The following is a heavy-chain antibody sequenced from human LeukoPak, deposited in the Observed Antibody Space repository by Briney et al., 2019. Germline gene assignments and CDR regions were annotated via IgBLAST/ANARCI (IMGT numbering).Heavy chain of an antibody. D-gene: IGHD4-17*01. CDR1: GFAFCSHG. CDR3: AGGWVYGDYEGPGY. CDR2: IRYDVSNG. V-gene: IGHV3-30*02. Sequence: PGGSLRLSCAASGFAFCSHGMHSGRQAPGPGLEWVAFIRYDVSNGYYAESVKCRFTISRDNSRQTPYLQLNSVRAEERAGYYFAGGWVYGDYEGPGYWGQGTLVTVSS. J-gene: IGHJ4*02.